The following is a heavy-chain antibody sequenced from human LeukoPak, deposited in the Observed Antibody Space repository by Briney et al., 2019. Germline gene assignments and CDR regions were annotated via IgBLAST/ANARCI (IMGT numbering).Heavy chain of an antibody. V-gene: IGHV1-69*13. CDR1: GGTFSSYA. CDR3: AREGIAAEGLFDY. Sequence: SVKVSCKASGGTFSSYAISWVRQAPGQGLEWMGGIIPIFGTANYAQKFQGRVTITADESTSTAYMELSSLRSEDTAVYYCAREGIAAEGLFDYWGQGTLVPSPQ. J-gene: IGHJ4*02. CDR2: IIPIFGTA. D-gene: IGHD6-13*01.